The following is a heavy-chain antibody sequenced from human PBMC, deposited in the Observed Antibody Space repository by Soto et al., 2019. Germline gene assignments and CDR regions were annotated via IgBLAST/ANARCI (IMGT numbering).Heavy chain of an antibody. V-gene: IGHV3-48*01. Sequence: GGSLRLSCAASGFTFSSYSMNWVRQAPGKGLEWVSYISSSSTTKYYADSVKGRFTISRDNSKNTHYLQMSNLRAEDTAVYYCVKGEYYYDSAAYYPFDHWGQGTLVTVSS. D-gene: IGHD3-22*01. CDR1: GFTFSSYS. CDR3: VKGEYYYDSAAYYPFDH. CDR2: ISSSSTTK. J-gene: IGHJ4*02.